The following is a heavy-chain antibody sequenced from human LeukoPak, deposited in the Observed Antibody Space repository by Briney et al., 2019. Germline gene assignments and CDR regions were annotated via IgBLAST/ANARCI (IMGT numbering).Heavy chain of an antibody. J-gene: IGHJ4*02. CDR1: GGSISSGGYY. V-gene: IGHV4-31*03. CDR2: IYYSGST. Sequence: SQTPSLTCTVSGGSISSGGYYWSWIRQHPGKGLEWIGYIYYSGSTYYNPSLKSRVTISVDTSKNQFSLKLSSVTAADTAVYYCAREFVGGPYYFDYWGQGTLVTVSS. D-gene: IGHD1-26*01. CDR3: AREFVGGPYYFDY.